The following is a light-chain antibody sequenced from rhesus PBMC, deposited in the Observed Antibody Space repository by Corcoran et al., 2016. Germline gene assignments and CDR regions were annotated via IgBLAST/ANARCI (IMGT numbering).Light chain of an antibody. CDR3: QQHDNSPLT. J-gene: IGKJ4*01. Sequence: DIQMTQSPSSLSASVGDRVTITCRASQGISNWLAWYQQKPVKAPKLLIYRASNLETGVPSRFSGSGSGTDFTLTISSLQPDDIATYYCQQHDNSPLTFGGGTKVELK. CDR1: QGISNW. V-gene: IGKV1-69*01. CDR2: RAS.